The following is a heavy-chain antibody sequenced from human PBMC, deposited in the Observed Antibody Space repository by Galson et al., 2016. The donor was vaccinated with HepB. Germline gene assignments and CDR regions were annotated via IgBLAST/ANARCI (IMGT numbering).Heavy chain of an antibody. CDR2: IFWNDDK. J-gene: IGHJ5*02. V-gene: IGHV2-5*01. Sequence: PALVKPTQSLTLTCTFSGFSLSASGVGVGWIRQPPGKAPEWLALIFWNDDKRYWPSLKSRLSITKDTSKNQVVLTMTNMDPVDTGTYYCAHTHDFWSGLHYFDPWGQGTPVTVSS. CDR1: GFSLSASGVG. CDR3: AHTHDFWSGLHYFDP. D-gene: IGHD3-3*01.